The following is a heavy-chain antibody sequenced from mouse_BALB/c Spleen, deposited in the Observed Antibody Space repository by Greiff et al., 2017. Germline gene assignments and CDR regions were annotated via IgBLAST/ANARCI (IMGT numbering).Heavy chain of an antibody. CDR3: ERHSYGNYVYWYFDV. J-gene: IGHJ1*01. Sequence: DVMLVESGGGLVQPGGSRKLSCAASGFTFSSFGMHWVRQAPEKGLEWVAYISSGSSTIYYADTVKGRFTISRDNPKNTLFLQMTSLSSEDTAMYYCERHSYGNYVYWYFDVWGAGTTVTVSA. D-gene: IGHD2-1*01. V-gene: IGHV5-17*02. CDR1: GFTFSSFG. CDR2: ISSGSSTI.